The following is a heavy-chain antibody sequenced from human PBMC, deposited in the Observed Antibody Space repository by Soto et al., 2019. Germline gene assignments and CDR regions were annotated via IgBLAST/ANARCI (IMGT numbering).Heavy chain of an antibody. D-gene: IGHD2-2*01. V-gene: IGHV1-69*01. CDR2: IIPIFGTA. CDR1: GGTFSSYA. CDR3: ARDXYCSSTSCYRGGGWFDP. Sequence: GSSVKVSGKASGGTFSSYAISWVQQAPGQGLELMGGIIPIFGTANYAQKFQGRVTITADESTSTAYMELSSLRSEDTAVYYCARDXYCSSTSCYRGGGWFDPWGQGTLVTVSS. J-gene: IGHJ5*02.